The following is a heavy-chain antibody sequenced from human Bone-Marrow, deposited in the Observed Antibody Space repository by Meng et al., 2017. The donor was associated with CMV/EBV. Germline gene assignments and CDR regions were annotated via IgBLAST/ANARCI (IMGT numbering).Heavy chain of an antibody. CDR3: ARGYCSSTSCYHYYFDY. D-gene: IGHD2-2*01. CDR1: GFTFSSYW. J-gene: IGHJ4*02. Sequence: ETLSLTCAASGFTFSSYWMSWVRQAPGKGLEWVANIKQDGSEKYYVDSVKGRFTISRDNAKNSLYLQMNSLRAEDTAVYYCARGYCSSTSCYHYYFDYWGQGTLVTVSS. V-gene: IGHV3-7*04. CDR2: IKQDGSEK.